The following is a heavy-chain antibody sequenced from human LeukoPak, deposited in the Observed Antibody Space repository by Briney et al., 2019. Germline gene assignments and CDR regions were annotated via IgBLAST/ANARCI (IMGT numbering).Heavy chain of an antibody. V-gene: IGHV1-2*02. CDR2: INPNSGGT. Sequence: ASVKVSCKASGYTFTGYYMHWVRQAPGQGLEWMGWINPNSGGTNYAQEFQGRVTMTRDTSISTAYMELSRLRSDDTAVYYCAREYCSSTSCRTPNYYYYYYMDVWGKGTTVTVSS. CDR3: AREYCSSTSCRTPNYYYYYYMDV. D-gene: IGHD2-2*01. J-gene: IGHJ6*03. CDR1: GYTFTGYY.